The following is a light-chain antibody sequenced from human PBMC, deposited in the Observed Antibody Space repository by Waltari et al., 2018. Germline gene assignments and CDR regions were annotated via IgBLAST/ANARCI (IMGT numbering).Light chain of an antibody. J-gene: IGLJ3*02. CDR3: CSYAGDAVYM. V-gene: IGLV2-11*01. Sequence: QSALTQPRSVSGSPGQSVTISCTGTSSDVGPYRSVSWYQHHPGKAPKVLIFDVSRLPPGVPERFTGSKSGNPASLTISGLQAEDEADYYCCSYAGDAVYMFGGGTKVTVL. CDR2: DVS. CDR1: SSDVGPYRS.